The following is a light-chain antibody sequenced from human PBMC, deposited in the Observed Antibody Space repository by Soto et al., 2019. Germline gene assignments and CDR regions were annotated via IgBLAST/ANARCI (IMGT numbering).Light chain of an antibody. J-gene: IGKJ1*01. Sequence: VVTQSPATLSVFPGETATLSCRASQSVSSDLAWYQQRPGQAPRLLIYGASTRATGIPARFRGSGSGTEFRLTIGSLQSEDFATYYCQQYNTWHPKMAFGRGTKVVIK. CDR3: QQYNTWHPKMA. V-gene: IGKV3-15*01. CDR1: QSVSSD. CDR2: GAS.